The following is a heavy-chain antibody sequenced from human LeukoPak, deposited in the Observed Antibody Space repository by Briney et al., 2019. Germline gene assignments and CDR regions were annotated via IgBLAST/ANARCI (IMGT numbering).Heavy chain of an antibody. J-gene: IGHJ6*03. Sequence: SETLSLTCSVSGGSISSSSYYWGWIRQPPGKGLEWIGSIYYDGSTYYNPSLQSRVTISADMSKNQFSLKLSSVTAADTAVYYCAVGRLWFGETRDYYYYMDVWGKGTTVTVSS. CDR2: IYYDGST. CDR3: AVGRLWFGETRDYYYYMDV. D-gene: IGHD3-10*01. CDR1: GGSISSSSYY. V-gene: IGHV4-39*01.